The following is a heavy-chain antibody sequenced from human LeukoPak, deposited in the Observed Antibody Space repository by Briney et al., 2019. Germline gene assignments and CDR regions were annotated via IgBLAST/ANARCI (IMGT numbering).Heavy chain of an antibody. CDR3: ARGTSYYYDSSGYYYSGVGFDY. CDR1: GGSISSSSYY. Sequence: SETLSLTCTVSGGSISSSSYYWGWIRQPPGKGLEWIGSIYYSGSTYYNPSLKSRVTISVDTSKNQFSLKLSSVTAADTAVYYCARGTSYYYDSSGYYYSGVGFDYWGQGTLVTVSS. D-gene: IGHD3-22*01. V-gene: IGHV4-39*07. CDR2: IYYSGST. J-gene: IGHJ4*02.